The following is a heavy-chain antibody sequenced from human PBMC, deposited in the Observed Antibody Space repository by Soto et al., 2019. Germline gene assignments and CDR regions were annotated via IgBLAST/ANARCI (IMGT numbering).Heavy chain of an antibody. Sequence: SVKVSCKASGGTLSSYASSWVRKAPVQGLEWMGGIIPIFGTANYAQKFQGRVTITADKSTRTAYMELSILRSEDTAVYYCARGTPQYYSDSSGYSKTCFDPGGQGTLVTVSS. V-gene: IGHV1-69*06. CDR3: ARGTPQYYSDSSGYSKTCFDP. CDR1: GGTLSSYA. CDR2: IIPIFGTA. D-gene: IGHD3-22*01. J-gene: IGHJ5*02.